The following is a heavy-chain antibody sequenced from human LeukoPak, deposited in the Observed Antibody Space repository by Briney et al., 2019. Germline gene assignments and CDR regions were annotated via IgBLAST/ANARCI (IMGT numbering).Heavy chain of an antibody. CDR1: GGTFSSYA. CDR2: IIPILGIA. Sequence: WASVKVSCKASGGTFSSYAISWVRQAPGQGLEWMGRIIPILGIANYAQKFQGRVTITADKSTSTAYMELSSLRSEDTAVYYCARGPSSWIQLWPPDYWGQGTPVTVSS. V-gene: IGHV1-69*04. J-gene: IGHJ4*02. CDR3: ARGPSSWIQLWPPDY. D-gene: IGHD5-18*01.